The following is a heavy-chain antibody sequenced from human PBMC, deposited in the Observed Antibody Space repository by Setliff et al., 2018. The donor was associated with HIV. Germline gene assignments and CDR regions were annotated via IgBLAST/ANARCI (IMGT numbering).Heavy chain of an antibody. D-gene: IGHD6-13*01. Sequence: GASLKVSCKASGYTFRTHAMHWVRQAPGQRLEWLGWINAGNGNTKYSQKFQGRVTITRDTSASTAYMEVRILRSEDTAVYYCARDFPSPDYSSSWAHLYYHYGMDVWGQGTTVTSP. CDR1: GYTFRTHA. CDR2: INAGNGNT. J-gene: IGHJ6*02. V-gene: IGHV1-3*01. CDR3: ARDFPSPDYSSSWAHLYYHYGMDV.